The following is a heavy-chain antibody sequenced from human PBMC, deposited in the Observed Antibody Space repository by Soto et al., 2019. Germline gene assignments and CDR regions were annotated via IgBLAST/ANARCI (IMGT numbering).Heavy chain of an antibody. V-gene: IGHV1-8*01. D-gene: IGHD3-3*01. Sequence: ASVKVSCTASGYTFTSYDINWVRQATGQGLEWMGWMNPNSGNTGYAQKFQGRVTMTRNTSISTAYMELSSLRSEDKAGYYCARGRPYVFWSGYTLGYSYYGMDVWGQGTTVTVSS. CDR2: MNPNSGNT. CDR1: GYTFTSYD. J-gene: IGHJ6*02. CDR3: ARGRPYVFWSGYTLGYSYYGMDV.